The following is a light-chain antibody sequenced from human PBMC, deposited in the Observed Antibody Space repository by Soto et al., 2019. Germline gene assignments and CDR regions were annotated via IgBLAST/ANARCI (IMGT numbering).Light chain of an antibody. CDR2: NNN. J-gene: IGLJ1*01. CDR1: SSNIGTNA. V-gene: IGLV1-44*01. CDR3: APWDDSLNGYV. Sequence: QSALTQPPSASGTPGQRVTISCSGGSSNIGTNAVNWYQQLPGTAPKLLIYNNNQRPSGVPDRFAGSKSGTSASLAISGLQSEDEADYYCAPWDDSLNGYVFGTGTKVTVL.